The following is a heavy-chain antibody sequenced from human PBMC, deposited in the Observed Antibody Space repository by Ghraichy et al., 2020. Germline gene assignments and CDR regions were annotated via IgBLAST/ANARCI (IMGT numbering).Heavy chain of an antibody. CDR3: ARASSVQRFYYYDGMDL. J-gene: IGHJ6*02. CDR1: GFTFSAYD. V-gene: IGHV3-48*01. D-gene: IGHD4-17*01. Sequence: GGSLRLSCVGSGFTFSAYDLNWVRQSPGKGLDWVSYISSTSRNKFYADSVEGRFTISRDNARNTLYLQLSSLRVEDMGVYFCARASSVQRFYYYDGMDLWGQGTTVTVSS. CDR2: ISSTSRNK.